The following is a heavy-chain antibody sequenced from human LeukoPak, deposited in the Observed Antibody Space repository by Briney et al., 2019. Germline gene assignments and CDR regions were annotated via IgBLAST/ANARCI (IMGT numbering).Heavy chain of an antibody. CDR3: ARQTSPYCTSTSCYLFGDY. J-gene: IGHJ4*02. CDR2: IYYSGST. Sequence: SETLSLTCTVSGGSISSSSYYWGWIRQPPGKGLEWIGSIYYSGSTYYNPSLKSRVTISLDTSKNPFSLKLSSVTAADTAVYYCARQTSPYCTSTSCYLFGDYWGQGTLVTVSS. CDR1: GGSISSSSYY. V-gene: IGHV4-39*01. D-gene: IGHD2-2*01.